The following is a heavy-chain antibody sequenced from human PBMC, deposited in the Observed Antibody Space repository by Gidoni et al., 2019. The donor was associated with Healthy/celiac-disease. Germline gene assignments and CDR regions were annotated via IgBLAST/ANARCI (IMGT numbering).Heavy chain of an antibody. D-gene: IGHD6-13*01. CDR3: ARGGAGIAAAGTIRVGYFDY. J-gene: IGHJ4*02. CDR1: GGSFSGYY. V-gene: IGHV4-34*01. CDR2: INHSGST. Sequence: QVQLQQWGAGLLKPSETLSLTCAVYGGSFSGYYWSWIRQPPGKGLEWIGEINHSGSTNYTPYLKSRVTISVDTSKNQFSLKLSSVTAADTAVYYCARGGAGIAAAGTIRVGYFDYWGQGTLVTVSS.